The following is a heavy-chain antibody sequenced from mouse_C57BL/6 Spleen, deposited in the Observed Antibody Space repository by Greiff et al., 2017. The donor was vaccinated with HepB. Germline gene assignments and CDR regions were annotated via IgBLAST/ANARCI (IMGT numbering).Heavy chain of an antibody. CDR1: GYTFTSYW. CDR3: ARSAGTTVVADWYFDV. J-gene: IGHJ1*03. D-gene: IGHD1-1*01. CDR2: IDPSDSYT. Sequence: VQLQQPGAELVKPGASVKLSCKASGYTFTSYWMQWVKQRPGQGLEWIGEIDPSDSYTNYNQKFKGKATLTVDTSSSTAYMQLSSLTSEDSAVYYCARSAGTTVVADWYFDVWGTGTTVTVSS. V-gene: IGHV1-50*01.